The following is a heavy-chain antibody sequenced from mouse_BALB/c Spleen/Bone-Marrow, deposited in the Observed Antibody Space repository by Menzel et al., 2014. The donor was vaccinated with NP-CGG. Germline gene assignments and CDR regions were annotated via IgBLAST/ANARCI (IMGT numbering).Heavy chain of an antibody. J-gene: IGHJ4*01. CDR2: ISSGSSTI. D-gene: IGHD2-4*01. CDR1: GFTFSSFG. CDR3: ARKGALITHYYARDY. Sequence: EVNLVESGGGLVQPGGSRKLSCAASGFTFSSFGMHWVRQAPEKGLEWVAYISSGSSTIYYADTVKGRFTISRDNPKNTLFLQMTSLRSEDTAMYYCARKGALITHYYARDYWGQGTSVTVSS. V-gene: IGHV5-17*02.